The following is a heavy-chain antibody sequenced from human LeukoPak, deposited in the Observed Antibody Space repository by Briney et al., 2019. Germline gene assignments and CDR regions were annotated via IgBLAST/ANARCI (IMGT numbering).Heavy chain of an antibody. Sequence: PGGSLRLSCAASGFTFRSYGMQWVRQAPGKGLEWVSVISYDGSNKFHADSVKGRFTISRDNSKNTLYLQMNSLRAEDTAIYYCAKGVRFLDWWILDYWGQGSLVTVSS. CDR2: ISYDGSNK. V-gene: IGHV3-30*18. J-gene: IGHJ4*02. CDR1: GFTFRSYG. CDR3: AKGVRFLDWWILDY. D-gene: IGHD3-9*01.